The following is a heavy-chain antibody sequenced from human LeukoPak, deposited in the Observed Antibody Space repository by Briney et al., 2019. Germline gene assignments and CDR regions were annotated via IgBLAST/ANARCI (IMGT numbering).Heavy chain of an antibody. CDR2: ISWNSGSI. Sequence: GRSLRLSCAASGFTLDDYAMHWVRQAPGKGLEWVSGISWNSGSIGYADSVKGRFTISRDNAKNSLYLQMNSLRAEDMAVYYCAKAAIGERDGYNSGAFDYWGQGTLVTVSS. V-gene: IGHV3-9*03. CDR3: AKAAIGERDGYNSGAFDY. CDR1: GFTLDDYA. J-gene: IGHJ4*02. D-gene: IGHD5-24*01.